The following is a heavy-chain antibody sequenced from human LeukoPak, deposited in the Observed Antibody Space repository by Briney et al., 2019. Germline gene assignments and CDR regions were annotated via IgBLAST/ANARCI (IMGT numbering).Heavy chain of an antibody. V-gene: IGHV4-61*01. D-gene: IGHD5-12*01. J-gene: IGHJ5*02. CDR3: ARLLGHSGYDYCLGSSCQREGNWFDP. CDR1: GGSISSSSSY. Sequence: PSETLSLTCTVSGGSISSSSSYWRWIRQPPGKGLEWIGYIYYSGSTNYNPSLKSRVTISVDTSKNQFSLKLSSVTAADTAVYYCARLLGHSGYDYCLGSSCQREGNWFDPWGQGTLVTVSS. CDR2: IYYSGST.